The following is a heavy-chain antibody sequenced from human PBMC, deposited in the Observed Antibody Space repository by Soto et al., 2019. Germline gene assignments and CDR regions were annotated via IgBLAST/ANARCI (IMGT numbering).Heavy chain of an antibody. J-gene: IGHJ6*02. CDR1: GFTFDDYA. D-gene: IGHD2-15*01. Sequence: GGSLRLSCAASGFTFDDYAMHWVRQAPGKGLEWVSLISWDGGSTYYADSVKGRLTISRDNSKNSLYLQMNSLRAEDTALYYCAKGGGYCSGGSCYSGYYYGMDVWGQGTTVTVSS. CDR3: AKGGGYCSGGSCYSGYYYGMDV. CDR2: ISWDGGST. V-gene: IGHV3-43D*04.